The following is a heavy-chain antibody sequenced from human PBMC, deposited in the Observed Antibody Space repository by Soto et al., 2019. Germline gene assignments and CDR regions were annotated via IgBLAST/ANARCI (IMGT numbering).Heavy chain of an antibody. CDR1: GGSISSGGYY. CDR3: ARAKKGIAAADNWFDP. V-gene: IGHV4-31*03. D-gene: IGHD6-13*01. J-gene: IGHJ5*02. CDR2: IYYSGST. Sequence: PSETLSLTCTVSGGSISSGGYYWSWIRQHPGKGLEWIGYIYYSGSTYYNPSLKSRVTISVDTSKNQFSLKLSSVTAADTAVYYCARAKKGIAAADNWFDPWGQGTLVTVSS.